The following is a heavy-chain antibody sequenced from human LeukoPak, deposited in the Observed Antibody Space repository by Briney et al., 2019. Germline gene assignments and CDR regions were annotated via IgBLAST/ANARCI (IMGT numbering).Heavy chain of an antibody. CDR1: GFTFSSYG. CDR3: ARGTQVAGYAFDI. Sequence: GGSLRLSCAASGFTFSSYGMHWVRQAPGKGLEWVAVISYDGSNKYYADSVKGRFTISRDNSKNTLYLQMNSLRAEDTAVYYCARGTQVAGYAFDIWGQGTMVTVSS. CDR2: ISYDGSNK. J-gene: IGHJ3*02. D-gene: IGHD6-19*01. V-gene: IGHV3-30*03.